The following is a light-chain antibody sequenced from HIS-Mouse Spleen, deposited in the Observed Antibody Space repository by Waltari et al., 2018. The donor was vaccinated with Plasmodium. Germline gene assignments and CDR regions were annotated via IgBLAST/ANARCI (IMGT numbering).Light chain of an antibody. CDR2: KDS. V-gene: IGLV3-25*03. Sequence: SYELTQPPSVSVSPGQTARITCSGDALPKPYAYWYQQKPGQAPVLVRYKDSERPSGIPGRFSGSSSGTTVTVTISGVQAEDEADYYCQSADSSGTPNWVFGGGTKLTVL. CDR1: ALPKPY. J-gene: IGLJ3*02. CDR3: QSADSSGTPNWV.